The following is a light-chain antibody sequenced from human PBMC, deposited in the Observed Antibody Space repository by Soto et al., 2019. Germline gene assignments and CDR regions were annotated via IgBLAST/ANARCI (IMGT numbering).Light chain of an antibody. V-gene: IGKV3-20*01. CDR3: HQFGTSPYT. Sequence: EILLTQSPDTMSLSPGERATLSCRASQTVTRSSLAWYQQKPGRAPTLLIHGASTRAAGIPDRFSASGSGTHFTITITRLEPEDFAVYFCHQFGTSPYTFGQGTKVEIK. CDR1: QTVTRSS. J-gene: IGKJ2*01. CDR2: GAS.